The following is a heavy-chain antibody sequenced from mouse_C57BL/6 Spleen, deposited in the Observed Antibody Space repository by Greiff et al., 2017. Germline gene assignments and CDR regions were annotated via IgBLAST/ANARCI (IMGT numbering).Heavy chain of an antibody. V-gene: IGHV1-63*01. Sequence: VQLQQSGAELVRPGTSVKMSCKASGYTFTNYWIGWAKQRPGHGLAWIGDIYPGGGYTNYNEKFKGKATLTADKSSSTAYMQFSSLTSEDSAIYYCARCLYPGGAMDYWGQGNSVTVSS. CDR1: GYTFTNYW. J-gene: IGHJ4*01. CDR2: IYPGGGYT. D-gene: IGHD6-1*01. CDR3: ARCLYPGGAMDY.